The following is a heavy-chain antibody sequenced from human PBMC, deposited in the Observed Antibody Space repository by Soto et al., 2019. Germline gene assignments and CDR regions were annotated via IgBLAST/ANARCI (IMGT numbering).Heavy chain of an antibody. V-gene: IGHV3-30*18. CDR2: ISYDGSNK. D-gene: IGHD6-19*01. CDR3: AKGAAGYSSGWYGVNYYGMDV. CDR1: GFTFSSYG. J-gene: IGHJ6*01. Sequence: QVQLVESGGGVVQPGRSLRLSCAASGFTFSSYGMHWVRQAPGKGLEWVAVISYDGSNKYYADSVKGRFTISRDNSKNTLYLQMNSLRAEDTAVYYCAKGAAGYSSGWYGVNYYGMDVWGQGNTVTVSS.